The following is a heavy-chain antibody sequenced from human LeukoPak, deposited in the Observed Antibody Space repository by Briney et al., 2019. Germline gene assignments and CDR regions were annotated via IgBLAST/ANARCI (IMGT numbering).Heavy chain of an antibody. CDR1: GFSFSSYS. J-gene: IGHJ4*02. D-gene: IGHD3-10*01. V-gene: IGHV3-48*02. CDR2: IRSSSSTI. CDR3: ARAGSHYYGSGSGFYFDY. Sequence: PGGSLRLSCAASGFSFSSYSMNWVRQAPGKGLEWVSYIRSSSSTIYYADSVKGRFTISRDNAKNSLYLQMNSLRDEDTAVYYCARAGSHYYGSGSGFYFDYWGQGTLLTVSS.